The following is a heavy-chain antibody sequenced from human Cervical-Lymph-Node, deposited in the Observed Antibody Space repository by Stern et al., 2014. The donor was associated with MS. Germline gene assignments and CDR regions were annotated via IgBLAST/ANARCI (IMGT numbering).Heavy chain of an antibody. CDR1: GYTFTNYG. V-gene: IGHV1-18*01. Sequence: QVQLQQSGAEVKKPGASVKVSCKASGYTFTNYGISWVRQAPGQGLEWMGWVSAYNGNINYGQKVQGRVTMTTDTSTSTAYMELRSLRSDDTAVYYCARSEREYGGVVDVWGQGTTVTVSS. CDR3: ARSEREYGGVVDV. D-gene: IGHD3-3*01. J-gene: IGHJ6*02. CDR2: VSAYNGNI.